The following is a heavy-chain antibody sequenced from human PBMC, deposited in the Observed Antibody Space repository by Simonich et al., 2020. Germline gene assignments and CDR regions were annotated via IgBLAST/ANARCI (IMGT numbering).Heavy chain of an antibody. CDR1: GYTFTGYY. J-gene: IGHJ3*02. CDR2: INPNSGGT. V-gene: IGHV1-2*02. CDR3: ARNGLVGILKAFDI. D-gene: IGHD2-21*01. Sequence: QVQLVQSGAEVKKPGASVKVSCKASGYTFTGYYMHWVRQAPGQGLERVGWINPNSGGTNYEQKLPGRVTMTRDTSISTAYMELSRLRSDDTAVYYCARNGLVGILKAFDIWGQGTMVTVSS.